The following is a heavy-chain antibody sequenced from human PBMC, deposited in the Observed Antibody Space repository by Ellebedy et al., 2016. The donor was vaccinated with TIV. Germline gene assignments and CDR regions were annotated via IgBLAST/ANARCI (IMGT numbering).Heavy chain of an antibody. CDR3: ARVRWATVARGVPFHYGMDV. D-gene: IGHD3-10*01. Sequence: ASVKVSCKAFGGTFSTYALNWVRQAPGQGLEWIGAFLPMFGTATSAQKFQGSVTITADESMTTAYMDLGSLRSEDTAVYYCARVRWATVARGVPFHYGMDVWGQGTTVTVTS. CDR2: FLPMFGTA. CDR1: GGTFSTYA. J-gene: IGHJ6*02. V-gene: IGHV1-69*13.